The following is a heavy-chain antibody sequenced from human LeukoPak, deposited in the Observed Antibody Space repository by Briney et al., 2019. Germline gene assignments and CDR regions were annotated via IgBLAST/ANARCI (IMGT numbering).Heavy chain of an antibody. CDR3: AKDIHNWGSDY. CDR2: ISKDGSVT. CDR1: GFTFNDYF. V-gene: IGHV3-23*01. D-gene: IGHD7-27*01. Sequence: GGSLRLSCAGSGFTFNDYFMSWVRQAPGEGLEWVSGISKDGSVTHYAESVKGRFTISRDNSKNTLFLQISSLRAEDTAVYFCAKDIHNWGSDYWGQGTLVTVSS. J-gene: IGHJ4*02.